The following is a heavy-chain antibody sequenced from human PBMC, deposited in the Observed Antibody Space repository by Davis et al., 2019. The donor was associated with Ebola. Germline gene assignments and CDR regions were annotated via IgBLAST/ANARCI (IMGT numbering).Heavy chain of an antibody. CDR3: ARWASVGY. V-gene: IGHV3-7*01. Sequence: PGGSLRLSCAASGFTFSSSWMTWVRQAPEKGLEWVATINADGSAKYYVDSVKDRFTISRDNVKNSLYLQMDSQRAEDTAVYYCARWASVGYWGQGTLVTVSS. CDR1: GFTFSSSW. D-gene: IGHD1-26*01. CDR2: INADGSAK. J-gene: IGHJ4*02.